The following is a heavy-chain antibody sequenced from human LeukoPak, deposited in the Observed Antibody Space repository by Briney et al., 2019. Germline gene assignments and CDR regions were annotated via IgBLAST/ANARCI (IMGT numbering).Heavy chain of an antibody. CDR2: INHNGST. V-gene: IGHV4-34*01. Sequence: SETLSLTCAVYGGSFSGYYWSWIRQPPGKGLEWIGEINHNGSTNYNPSLKSRVTISVDTSKNQFSLKLSSVTAADTAVYYCASPYSTGGSYWGQGTLVTVSS. CDR3: ASPYSTGGSY. D-gene: IGHD2-8*02. CDR1: GGSFSGYY. J-gene: IGHJ4*02.